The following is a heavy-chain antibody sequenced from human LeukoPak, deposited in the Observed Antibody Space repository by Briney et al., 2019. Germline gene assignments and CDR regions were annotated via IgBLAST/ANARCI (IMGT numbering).Heavy chain of an antibody. CDR1: GYTFTSYG. Sequence: ASVKVSCKASGYTFTSYGISWVRQAPGQGLEWMGWISAYNGNTNYAQKLQGRVTMTTDTSTSTAHMELRSLRSDDTAVYYCARDVDYYDSSGYYYVVSDYYYYGMDVWGQGTTVTVSS. J-gene: IGHJ6*02. CDR3: ARDVDYYDSSGYYYVVSDYYYYGMDV. D-gene: IGHD3-22*01. V-gene: IGHV1-18*01. CDR2: ISAYNGNT.